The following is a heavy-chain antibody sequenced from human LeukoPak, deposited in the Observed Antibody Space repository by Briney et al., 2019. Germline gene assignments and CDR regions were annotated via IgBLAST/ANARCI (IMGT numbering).Heavy chain of an antibody. CDR1: GGSFSGYY. CDR3: ARGSYPNNYDAFDI. V-gene: IGHV4-59*01. J-gene: IGHJ3*02. Sequence: SETLSLTCAVYGGSFSGYYWSWIRQPPGKGLEWIGYIYYSGSTNYNPSLKSRVTISVDTSKNQFSLKLSSVTAADTAVYYCARGSYPNNYDAFDIWGQGTMVTVSS. CDR2: IYYSGST. D-gene: IGHD1-26*01.